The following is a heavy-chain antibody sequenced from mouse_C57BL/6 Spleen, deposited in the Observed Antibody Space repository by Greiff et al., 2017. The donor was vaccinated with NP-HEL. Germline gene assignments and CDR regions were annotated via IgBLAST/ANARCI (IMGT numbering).Heavy chain of an antibody. CDR2: IDPSDSYT. Sequence: QVQLKQPGAELVKPGASVKLSCKASGYTFTSYWMQWVKQRPGQGLEWIGEIDPSDSYTNYNQKFKGKATLTVDTSSSTAYMQLSSLTSEDSAVYYCARADGSIFDYWGQGTTLTVSS. CDR1: GYTFTSYW. CDR3: ARADGSIFDY. D-gene: IGHD1-1*01. V-gene: IGHV1-50*01. J-gene: IGHJ2*01.